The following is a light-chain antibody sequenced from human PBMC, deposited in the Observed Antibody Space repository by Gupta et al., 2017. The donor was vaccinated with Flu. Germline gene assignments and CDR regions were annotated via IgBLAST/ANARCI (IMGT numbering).Light chain of an antibody. V-gene: IGLV4-69*01. CDR2: LNSDGSH. J-gene: IGLJ3*02. CDR3: QTWGTGIHV. Sequence: TCTLSSGHSNYAIAWHQQQPEKGPRFLMKLNSDGSHNKGDGIPDRFSGSSSGAERYLTISSLQSEDEADYYCQTWGTGIHVLGGGTKLTVL. CDR1: SGHSNYA.